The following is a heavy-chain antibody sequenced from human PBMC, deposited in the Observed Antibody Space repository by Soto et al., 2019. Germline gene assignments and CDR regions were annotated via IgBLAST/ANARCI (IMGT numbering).Heavy chain of an antibody. J-gene: IGHJ6*02. CDR1: GYIFTSYD. Sequence: ASVKVSCKTSGYIFTSYDISWVRQAPGHGLEWMGWISTQNGNTDYAEKLRGRVTMTTDTSTSTAYVELRSLRSDDRAVYYCARALTYYYAMDVWGQGTTVTVSS. CDR3: ARALTYYYAMDV. V-gene: IGHV1-18*01. CDR2: ISTQNGNT.